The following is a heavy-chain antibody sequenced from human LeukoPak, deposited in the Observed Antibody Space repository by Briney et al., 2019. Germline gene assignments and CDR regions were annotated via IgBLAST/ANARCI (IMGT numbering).Heavy chain of an antibody. J-gene: IGHJ5*02. Sequence: SETLSLTCTVSGGSVSSGSYYWSWIRQPPGKGLEWIAYIYYSGSTNYNPSLKSRVTMSVDTSKNQFSLKLSSVTAADTAVYYCARTLGEYQLLLNNWFDPWGQGTLVTVSS. V-gene: IGHV4-61*01. CDR2: IYYSGST. D-gene: IGHD2-2*01. CDR3: ARTLGEYQLLLNNWFDP. CDR1: GGSVSSGSYY.